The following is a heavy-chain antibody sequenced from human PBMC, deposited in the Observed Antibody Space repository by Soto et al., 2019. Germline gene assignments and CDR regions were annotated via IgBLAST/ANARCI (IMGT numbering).Heavy chain of an antibody. CDR2: ISAYNGNT. CDR1: GYTFTSYG. D-gene: IGHD3-10*01. Sequence: GASVKVSCKASGYTFTSYGISWVRQAPGQGLEWMGWISAYNGNTNYAQKLQGRVTMTTDTSTSTAYMELRSLRSDDTAVYYCARDLYYYGSGSYYNNNWFDPWGQGTLVTVSS. V-gene: IGHV1-18*01. CDR3: ARDLYYYGSGSYYNNNWFDP. J-gene: IGHJ5*02.